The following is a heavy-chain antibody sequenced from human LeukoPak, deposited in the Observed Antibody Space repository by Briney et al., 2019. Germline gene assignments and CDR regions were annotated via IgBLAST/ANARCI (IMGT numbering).Heavy chain of an antibody. V-gene: IGHV3-7*01. Sequence: GGSLRLSCAASGFTFRTYWMSWVRQAPGKGLEWVASINQGGSETYYVESVKGRFTISRDNAKNSLYLQMNSLRAEDTAVYYCSTAKFDNWGQGTLVTVSS. J-gene: IGHJ4*02. CDR2: INQGGSET. CDR1: GFTFRTYW. CDR3: STAKFDN.